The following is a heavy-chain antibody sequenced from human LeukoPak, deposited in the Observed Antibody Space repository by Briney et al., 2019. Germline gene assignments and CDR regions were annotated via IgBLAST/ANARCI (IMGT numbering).Heavy chain of an antibody. V-gene: IGHV3-7*03. CDR3: ARDGPYSSSATHLP. CDR2: IKQDGSEK. J-gene: IGHJ5*02. CDR1: GFTFSSSW. D-gene: IGHD6-6*01. Sequence: GGSLRLSCAASGFTFSSSWMSWVRQAPGKGLEWVANIKQDGSEKYYLGSVKGRFTISRDNAKSSLYLQMDSLRAEDTAAYYCARDGPYSSSATHLPWGQGTLVTVSS.